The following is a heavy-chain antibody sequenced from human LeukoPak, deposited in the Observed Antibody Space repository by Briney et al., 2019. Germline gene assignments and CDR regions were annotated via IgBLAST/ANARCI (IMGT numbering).Heavy chain of an antibody. CDR2: ISGSGGST. CDR3: ARAVAGTLDY. CDR1: GFAFSSYA. V-gene: IGHV3-23*01. D-gene: IGHD6-19*01. Sequence: GGSLRLSCAASGFAFSSYAMSWVRQAPGKGLEWVSAISGSGGSTYYADSVKGRFTISRDNSKNTLYLQMNSLRAEDTAVYYCARAVAGTLDYWGQGTLVTVSS. J-gene: IGHJ4*02.